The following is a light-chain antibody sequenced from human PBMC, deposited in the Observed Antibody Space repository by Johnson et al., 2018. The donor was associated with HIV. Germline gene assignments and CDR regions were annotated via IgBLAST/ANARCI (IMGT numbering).Light chain of an antibody. CDR2: ENT. CDR1: SSNIGNNY. J-gene: IGLJ1*01. Sequence: QSVLTQPPSVSAAPGQKVTISCSGSSSNIGNNYVSWYQHLPGTAPKLLIYENTKRPSGIPDRFSGSKSGTSATLGITGLQTGDKGDYYCGTWDGSLSAGAVFVTGTKFTVL. CDR3: GTWDGSLSAGAV. V-gene: IGLV1-51*02.